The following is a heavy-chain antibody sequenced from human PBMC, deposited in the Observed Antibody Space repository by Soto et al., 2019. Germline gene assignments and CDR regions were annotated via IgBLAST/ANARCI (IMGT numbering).Heavy chain of an antibody. CDR2: INSDGSST. V-gene: IGHV3-74*01. D-gene: IGHD2-15*01. J-gene: IGHJ4*02. CDR1: GFTFSSYW. Sequence: EVQLVESGGGLVQPGESLRLSCAASGFTFSSYWMHWVRQAPGKGLVWVSRINSDGSSTSYACSVKGRFTISRDNAKKTLYLQMNSLRAEDTAVYYCVRTSLVVAAATREDYWGEGTLVTVSS. CDR3: VRTSLVVAAATREDY.